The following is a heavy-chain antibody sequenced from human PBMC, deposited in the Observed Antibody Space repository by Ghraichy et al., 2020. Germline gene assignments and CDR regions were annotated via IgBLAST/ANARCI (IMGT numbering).Heavy chain of an antibody. J-gene: IGHJ4*02. CDR3: AKPLRNERQTREN. CDR2: TSSDESNK. Sequence: GGSLRLSCAASGFTFGGYAMHWVRQAPGKGLEWVALTSSDESNKFYSDSVKGRFSISRDNAKNTLYLHMNSLRVEDMAVYYCAKPLRNERQTRENWGQGTGVT. D-gene: IGHD2-8*01. CDR1: GFTFGGYA. V-gene: IGHV3-30*18.